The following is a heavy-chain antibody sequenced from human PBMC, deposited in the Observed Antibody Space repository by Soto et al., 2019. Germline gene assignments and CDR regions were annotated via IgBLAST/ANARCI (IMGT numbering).Heavy chain of an antibody. J-gene: IGHJ5*02. V-gene: IGHV1-69*02. CDR2: IIPLLDIT. CDR1: GGTFTPYS. D-gene: IGHD5-12*01. Sequence: QVQLVQSGAEVKQPGSSVKVSCGASGGTFTPYSVSWIRQSPRQGLEWMGRIIPLLDITNYAQKFQGRVTFTVDNSTGTAYMELRNLRSEDTAVYYCAKAACTSPACYDLGRYSWFDPWGQGTLVTVSS. CDR3: AKAACTSPACYDLGRYSWFDP.